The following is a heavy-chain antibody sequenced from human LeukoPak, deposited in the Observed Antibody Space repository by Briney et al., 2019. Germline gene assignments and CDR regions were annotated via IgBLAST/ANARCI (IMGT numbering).Heavy chain of an antibody. J-gene: IGHJ6*03. CDR3: AKDRVATERYYMDV. CDR2: ISSSSSYI. D-gene: IGHD6-13*01. Sequence: GGSLRLSCAASGFTFSSYSMNWVRQAPGKGLEWVSSISSSSSYIYYADSVKGRFTISRDNAKNSLYLQMNSLRAEDTAVYYCAKDRVATERYYMDVWGKGTTVTISS. V-gene: IGHV3-21*04. CDR1: GFTFSSYS.